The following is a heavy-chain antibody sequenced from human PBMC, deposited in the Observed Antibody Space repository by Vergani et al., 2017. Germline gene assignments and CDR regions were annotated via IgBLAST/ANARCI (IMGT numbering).Heavy chain of an antibody. D-gene: IGHD2-2*01. V-gene: IGHV4-39*01. CDR1: GGSISSSSYY. J-gene: IGHJ4*02. Sequence: QLQLQESGPGLVKPSETLSLTCTVSGGSISSSSYYWGWIRQPPGQGLEWIGSIYYSGITYYNPSLKSRVTISVDTSKNQFSLKLSSVTAADTAVYYCARHQGYCSSTSCYGPYYFDDWGQGTLVTVSS. CDR3: ARHQGYCSSTSCYGPYYFDD. CDR2: IYYSGIT.